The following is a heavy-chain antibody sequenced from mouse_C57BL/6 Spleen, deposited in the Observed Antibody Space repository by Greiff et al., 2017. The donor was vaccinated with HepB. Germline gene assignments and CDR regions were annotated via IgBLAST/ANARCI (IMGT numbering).Heavy chain of an antibody. D-gene: IGHD2-5*01. J-gene: IGHJ3*01. CDR1: GYTFTEYT. CDR2: FYPGSGSI. Sequence: QVQLQQSGAELVKPGASVKLSCKASGYTFTEYTIHWVKQRSGQGLEWIGWFYPGSGSIKYNEKFKDKATLTADKSSSTVYMELSRLTSEDSAVYFCARHEEGYSNYPGAGFAYWGQGTLVTVSA. V-gene: IGHV1-62-2*01. CDR3: ARHEEGYSNYPGAGFAY.